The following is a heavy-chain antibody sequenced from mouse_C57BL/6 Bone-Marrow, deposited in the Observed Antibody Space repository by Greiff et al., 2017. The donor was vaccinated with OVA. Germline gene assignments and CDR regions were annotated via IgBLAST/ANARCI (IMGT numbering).Heavy chain of an antibody. D-gene: IGHD1-1*01. CDR1: GYTFTSYW. V-gene: IGHV1-55*01. CDR2: IYPGSGST. Sequence: QVQLQQPGAELVKPGASVKMSCKASGYTFTSYWITWVKQRPGQGLEWIGDIYPGSGSTNYNEKFKSKATLTVDTSSSTAYMQLSSLTSEYSAVYYYARERIYYYGSSHLDYWGQGTTLTVSS. CDR3: ARERIYYYGSSHLDY. J-gene: IGHJ2*01.